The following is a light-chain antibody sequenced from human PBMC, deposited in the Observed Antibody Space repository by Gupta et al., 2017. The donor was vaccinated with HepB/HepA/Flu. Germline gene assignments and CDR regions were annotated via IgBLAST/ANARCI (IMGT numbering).Light chain of an antibody. V-gene: IGKV1-39*01. CDR2: AAS. J-gene: IGKJ2*03. CDR3: QQSYKVPHS. Sequence: DIQLTQSPSSLSASVGDSVTITCRASQSISNYLNWYQQKPGKAPELLIYAASRLQSGVPSRFSASGSETAFTLTISTLLPEDFATYYCQQSYKVPHSFGQGTRLEIK. CDR1: QSISNY.